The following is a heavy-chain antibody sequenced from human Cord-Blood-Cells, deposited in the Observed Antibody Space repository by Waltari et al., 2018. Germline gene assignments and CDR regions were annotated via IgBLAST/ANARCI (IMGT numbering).Heavy chain of an antibody. CDR2: SYYSGGS. CDR1: GGSISSSSYY. V-gene: IGHV4-39*01. CDR3: ATRPIGQQLADNY. Sequence: QLQLQESGPGLVKPSETLSLTCTVSGGSISSSSYYWGWIRQPPGKGLEWIGSSYYSGGSCDKPSRKSRVTMSVGTSKNQFSLKLRSVTGADTAVYYSATRPIGQQLADNYWGQGTLVTVSS. J-gene: IGHJ4*02. D-gene: IGHD6-13*01.